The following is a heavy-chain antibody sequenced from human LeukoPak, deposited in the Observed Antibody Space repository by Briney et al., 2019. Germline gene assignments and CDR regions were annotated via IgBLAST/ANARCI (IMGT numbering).Heavy chain of an antibody. Sequence: GESLKISCETSGYTFRSNWIAWVRQVPGKGLEWMGIIYPGDSDTRYSPSFQGQVTISADKSISTAYLQWSSLKASDTAMYYCARQESSGPFDAFDIWGQGTMVTVSS. CDR1: GYTFRSNW. J-gene: IGHJ3*02. V-gene: IGHV5-51*01. D-gene: IGHD3-22*01. CDR2: IYPGDSDT. CDR3: ARQESSGPFDAFDI.